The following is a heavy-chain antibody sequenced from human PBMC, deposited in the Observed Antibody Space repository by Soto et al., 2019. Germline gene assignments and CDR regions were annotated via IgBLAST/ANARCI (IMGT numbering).Heavy chain of an antibody. CDR3: ARVKFFTILGVYSMYYYGRDV. V-gene: IGHV1-18*01. D-gene: IGHD3-3*01. Sequence: ASVKVSCKASGYTFTNAGISWVRQAPGQGLEWLGWINTDNGNTNYAQHLQGRVTLTTDTSTGTAYMDLRSLRSDDTAVYYCARVKFFTILGVYSMYYYGRDVGGPGTTVTVPS. CDR1: GYTFTNAG. CDR2: INTDNGNT. J-gene: IGHJ6*02.